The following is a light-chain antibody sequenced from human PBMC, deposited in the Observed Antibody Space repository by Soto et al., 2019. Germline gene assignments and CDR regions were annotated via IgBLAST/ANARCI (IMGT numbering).Light chain of an antibody. V-gene: IGKV1-39*01. J-gene: IGKJ4*01. CDR3: QQSSSIPLT. CDR1: QSISSY. CDR2: AAS. Sequence: DIQMTQSPSSLSASVGDRVTITCRASQSISSYLSWYQHKPGKAPKLLIYAASSLQSGVPSRFSGSGSGTDFTLTISSLLPEDFGTYYCQQSSSIPLTFGGGTKVEIK.